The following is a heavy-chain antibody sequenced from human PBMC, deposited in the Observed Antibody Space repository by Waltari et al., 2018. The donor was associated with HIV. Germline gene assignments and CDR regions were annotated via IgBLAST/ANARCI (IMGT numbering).Heavy chain of an antibody. CDR2: ITSGSSTI. D-gene: IGHD3-22*01. CDR1: GFSFSTYS. Sequence: ELQLVESGGGLVQPGGSLRLSCIASGFSFSTYSMDWVRQAPGQGLEWLSYITSGSSTIYYADSVKGRFTISRDNAKNSLHLQMNSLRVEDSAVYYCARRSVSMTPGYFDLWGRGTLVTVSS. J-gene: IGHJ2*01. CDR3: ARRSVSMTPGYFDL. V-gene: IGHV3-48*01.